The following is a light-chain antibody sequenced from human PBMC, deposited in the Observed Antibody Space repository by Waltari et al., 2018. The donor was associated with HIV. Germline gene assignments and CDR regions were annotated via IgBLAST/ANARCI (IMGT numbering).Light chain of an antibody. CDR1: QSFSSN. CDR3: QRYNNWPSELT. J-gene: IGKJ4*01. CDR2: CAS. V-gene: IGKV3-15*01. Sequence: EIVMTQSPATLSVSPGERATLSCRASQSFSSNLVWYQQKPGQAPRLLSYCASTRATGVPARFSGSGSGSEFTLTISSLQSEDVAVYYFQRYNNWPSELTFGGGTKVEIK.